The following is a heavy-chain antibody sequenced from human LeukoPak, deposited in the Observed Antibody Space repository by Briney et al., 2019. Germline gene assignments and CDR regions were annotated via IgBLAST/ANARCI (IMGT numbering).Heavy chain of an antibody. V-gene: IGHV4-30-4*01. J-gene: IGHJ5*02. CDR3: ARKTRTWSNWFDP. CDR2: IYYSGSV. D-gene: IGHD1-14*01. Sequence: SETLSLTCTVSGGSISSGNYYWSWIRQSPGKGLEWIGYIYYSGSVFYNPSLESRIIISLDTSKNQFSLKVTSLTAADSAVYYCARKTRTWSNWFDPWGQGTLVTVSS. CDR1: GGSISSGNYY.